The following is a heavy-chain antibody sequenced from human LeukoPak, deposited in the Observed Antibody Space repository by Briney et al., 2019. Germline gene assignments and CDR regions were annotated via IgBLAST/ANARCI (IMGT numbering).Heavy chain of an antibody. J-gene: IGHJ4*02. Sequence: SETLSLTCTVSGGSISSYYWSWIRQPPGKGLEWIGYIPYSGSPNYNPSLKSRVTISVDTSKNQFSLKLSSVTAADTAVYYCARYVWGSYPTFEDYWGQGTLVTVSS. CDR3: ARYVWGSYPTFEDY. V-gene: IGHV4-59*01. CDR1: GGSISSYY. CDR2: IPYSGSP. D-gene: IGHD3-16*02.